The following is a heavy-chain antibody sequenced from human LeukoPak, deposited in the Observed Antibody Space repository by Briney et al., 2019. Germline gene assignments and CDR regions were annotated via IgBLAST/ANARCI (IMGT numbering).Heavy chain of an antibody. CDR2: ISAYNGNT. J-gene: IGHJ5*02. D-gene: IGHD6-19*01. Sequence: GASVKVSCKASGYTFKTYGINWVRQAPGQGLEWMGWISAYNGNTNYAQNSQGRITLTTDTSTSTAYMELTSLRFDDTAVYYCARDGRQWVPLNWFDPWGQGTLVIVSS. CDR1: GYTFKTYG. CDR3: ARDGRQWVPLNWFDP. V-gene: IGHV1-18*04.